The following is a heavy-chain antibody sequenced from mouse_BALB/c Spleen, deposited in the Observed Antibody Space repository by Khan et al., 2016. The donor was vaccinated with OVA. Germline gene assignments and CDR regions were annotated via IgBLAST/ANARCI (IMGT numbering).Heavy chain of an antibody. CDR2: IYPGSNNT. CDR1: GYTFTDYN. V-gene: IGHV1-77*01. J-gene: IGHJ3*01. CDR3: AREWGAWFPY. Sequence: QVQLQQSGAELARPGASVKLSCKASGYTFTDYNINWVKQRTGQGLEWIGEIYPGSNNTYYNEKFKGKATLTADKYSSTASKQLSSLTSEDSAVYCCAREWGAWFPYWGQGTLVTVSA.